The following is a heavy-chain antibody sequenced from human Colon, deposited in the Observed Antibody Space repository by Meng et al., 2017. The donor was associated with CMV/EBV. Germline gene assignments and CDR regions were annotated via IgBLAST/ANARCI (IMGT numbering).Heavy chain of an antibody. CDR2: LNPNSGDT. V-gene: IGHV1-2*02. J-gene: IGHJ4*02. CDR3: ATISGGDFDF. CDR1: GYPFTGYF. Sequence: QGNLVRSGAGLKKPGASGKVSCKTSGYPFTGYFMFWVRQAPGQGLEWMGSLNPNSGDTNSAQKFHGRLTMTRDTSIHTAYMELGSLRSDDTAVYYCATISGGDFDFWGQGTLVTVSS. D-gene: IGHD3-10*01.